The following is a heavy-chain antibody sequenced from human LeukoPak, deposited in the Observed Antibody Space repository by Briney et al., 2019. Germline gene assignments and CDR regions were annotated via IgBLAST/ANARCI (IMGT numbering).Heavy chain of an antibody. Sequence: PGGSLRLSCAASGFTFSNYDMGWVRQAPGKGLEWVSVISAGGNNTLYADSVRGRFTISRDNSRNAVDLQMNSLRAEDTAVYYCGKRSTSLRGRGNYWGQEALVTVSS. CDR2: ISAGGNNT. D-gene: IGHD2-2*01. CDR1: GFTFSNYD. V-gene: IGHV3-23*01. CDR3: GKRSTSLRGRGNY. J-gene: IGHJ4*02.